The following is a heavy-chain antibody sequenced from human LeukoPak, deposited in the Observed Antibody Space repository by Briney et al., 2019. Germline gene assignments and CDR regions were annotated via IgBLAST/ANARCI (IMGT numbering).Heavy chain of an antibody. CDR3: AKDFGGAGSYHCPFDY. J-gene: IGHJ4*02. CDR1: GPSLNNYA. Sequence: GGSLRLSCTASGPSLNNYAMSWVRQVPGKGLEWVSASSSSDNGKWYAESVRGRFTISRDTSKNTVYLQMNSLRAEDTAVYYCAKDFGGAGSYHCPFDYWGQGTLVTVSS. D-gene: IGHD3-10*01. V-gene: IGHV3-23*01. CDR2: SSSSDNGK.